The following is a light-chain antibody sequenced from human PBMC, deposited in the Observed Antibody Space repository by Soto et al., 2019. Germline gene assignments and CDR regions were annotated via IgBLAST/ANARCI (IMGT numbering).Light chain of an antibody. Sequence: QSVLTQSPSASGTPGQRVTISCSGSSSNIGNNNVYWYRQLPGTAPELLIFTNSQRPSGVPDRFSGSKSGTSASLGISGLRSEDEADYYCAAWDDSLSGVVFGGGTKLTVL. V-gene: IGLV1-47*02. J-gene: IGLJ2*01. CDR1: SSNIGNNN. CDR2: TNS. CDR3: AAWDDSLSGVV.